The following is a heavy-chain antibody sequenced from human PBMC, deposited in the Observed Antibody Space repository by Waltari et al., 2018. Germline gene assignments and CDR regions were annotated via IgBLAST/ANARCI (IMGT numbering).Heavy chain of an antibody. Sequence: QLVQSGTEVKKPGESLKLSCKTSGYSFNNYWIGWGRQMPGKGLEWMGIVRPDNSDTRYSPSFRGQVTISADKSISIAYLQWSSLKASDTAIYYCARHTEDDNGDDWGQGTLVTVSS. CDR2: VRPDNSDT. V-gene: IGHV5-51*01. J-gene: IGHJ4*02. CDR1: GYSFNNYW. CDR3: ARHTEDDNGDD. D-gene: IGHD1-1*01.